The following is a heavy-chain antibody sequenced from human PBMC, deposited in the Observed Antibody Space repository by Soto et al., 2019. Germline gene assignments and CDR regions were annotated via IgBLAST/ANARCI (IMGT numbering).Heavy chain of an antibody. CDR1: GFTFSDYY. CDR2: ISRSDGST. V-gene: IGHV3-11*01. Sequence: QVQLVESGGGLVRPGGSLRLSCAASGFTFSDYYMNWIRQVPGKGLEWVSYISRSDGSTYYADSVKGRFTISRDNAQNSLYLQMNSLRAEDTAVYYCAKAWGPGDYWGQGNLGTVSS. CDR3: AKAWGPGDY. J-gene: IGHJ4*02. D-gene: IGHD3-16*01.